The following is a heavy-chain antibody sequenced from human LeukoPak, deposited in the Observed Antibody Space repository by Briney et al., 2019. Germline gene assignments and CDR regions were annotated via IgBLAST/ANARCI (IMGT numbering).Heavy chain of an antibody. CDR1: GDSVSTYY. Sequence: SETLSLTCTVSGDSVSTYYWSWIRQPAGKGLEWIGRIYSSVSTNYNPSLKSRVTMSVDTSKNQFSLKLSSVTAADTAVYYCARHWDIAVAGGFWFDPWGQGTLVTVSS. J-gene: IGHJ5*02. CDR2: IYSSVST. V-gene: IGHV4-4*07. CDR3: ARHWDIAVAGGFWFDP. D-gene: IGHD6-19*01.